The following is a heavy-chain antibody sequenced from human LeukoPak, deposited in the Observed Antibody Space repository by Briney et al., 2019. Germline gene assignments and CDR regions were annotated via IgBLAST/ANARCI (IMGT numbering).Heavy chain of an antibody. CDR1: GFTFSSYW. Sequence: GGSLRLSCAASGFTFSSYWMHWVRQTPGKGLMWVARIKSDGSTIYADSVQGRFTISRDNAKNMVYLQMNSLRAEDTAIYYCATYRQVLLPFESWGQGTLVTVSS. CDR2: IKSDGST. D-gene: IGHD2-8*02. J-gene: IGHJ4*02. CDR3: ATYRQVLLPFES. V-gene: IGHV3-74*01.